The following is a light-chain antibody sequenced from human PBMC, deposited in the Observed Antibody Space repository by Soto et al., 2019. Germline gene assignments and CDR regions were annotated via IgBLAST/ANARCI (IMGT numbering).Light chain of an antibody. V-gene: IGLV2-23*02. CDR2: EVS. Sequence: QSALTQPASVSGSLGQSISISCTGTSSDIGSYNLVSWYQQYPGKAPKLMILEVSERPSGVSNRFSGSKSGDTASLTISGLQAEDEAYYYCCSYAGSGKVVFGGGTKLTVL. CDR1: SSDIGSYNL. CDR3: CSYAGSGKVV. J-gene: IGLJ3*02.